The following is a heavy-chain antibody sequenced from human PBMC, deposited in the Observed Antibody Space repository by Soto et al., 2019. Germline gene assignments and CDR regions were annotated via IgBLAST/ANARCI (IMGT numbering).Heavy chain of an antibody. Sequence: GGSLRLSCAASGFLFSSYAMSWVRQAPGKGLEWVSSISSSVGTTYYADSVKGRFTISRDNSKNTLYLPMNSLTAEHTAFYYCAKVPGFDNRGMDVWGQGTTVTVSS. CDR2: ISSSVGTT. V-gene: IGHV3-23*01. CDR3: AKVPGFDNRGMDV. D-gene: IGHD3-9*01. CDR1: GFLFSSYA. J-gene: IGHJ6*02.